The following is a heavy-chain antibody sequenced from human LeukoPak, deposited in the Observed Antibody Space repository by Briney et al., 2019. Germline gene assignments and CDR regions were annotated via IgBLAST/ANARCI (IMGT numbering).Heavy chain of an antibody. V-gene: IGHV4-4*02. CDR3: ASSGSFRQQLVK. CDR1: GGSISSSNW. D-gene: IGHD6-13*01. CDR2: SYYSGST. J-gene: IGHJ4*02. Sequence: SETLSLTCAVSGGSISSSNWWSWVRQLPGKGLEWIGYSYYSGSTNYNPSLKSRVTISVDTSKNQFSLKLSSVTAADTAVYYCASSGSFRQQLVKWGQGTLVTVSS.